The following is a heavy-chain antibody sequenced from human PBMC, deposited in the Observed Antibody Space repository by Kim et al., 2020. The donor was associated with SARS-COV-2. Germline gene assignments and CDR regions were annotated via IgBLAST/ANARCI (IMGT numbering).Heavy chain of an antibody. Sequence: YADSVKGRFTISRDNSKNTLYLQMNSLRAEDTAVYYCARDREAGYWYFDLWGRGTLVTVSS. V-gene: IGHV3-30*01. CDR3: ARDREAGYWYFDL. D-gene: IGHD6-19*01. J-gene: IGHJ2*01.